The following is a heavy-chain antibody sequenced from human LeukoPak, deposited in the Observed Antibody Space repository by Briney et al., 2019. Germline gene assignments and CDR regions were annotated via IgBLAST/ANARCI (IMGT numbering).Heavy chain of an antibody. J-gene: IGHJ6*03. D-gene: IGHD6-13*01. Sequence: GESLKISCKGSGYSFTSYWIGCVRQMPGKGLEWMGIIYPGDSDTRYSPSFQGQVTVSADKSLSTAYLQWSSLKAPATAIDYCAKHPSSQDYYFYTGGWGKGTTVTVSS. V-gene: IGHV5-51*01. CDR1: GYSFTSYW. CDR3: AKHPSSQDYYFYTGG. CDR2: IYPGDSDT.